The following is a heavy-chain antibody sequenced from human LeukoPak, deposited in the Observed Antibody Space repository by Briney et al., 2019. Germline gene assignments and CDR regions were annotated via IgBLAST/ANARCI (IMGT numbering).Heavy chain of an antibody. Sequence: QPGGSLRLSCAASGFSFSTYALSWVRQAPGKWLEWVSAISGGGDSTYYADSVKGRFTISRDNSKNTLYLQMNSLRAEDTAVYYCAKDTTGSQLGALDIWGQGTMVTVSS. CDR2: ISGGGDST. CDR3: AKDTTGSQLGALDI. J-gene: IGHJ3*02. V-gene: IGHV3-23*01. CDR1: GFSFSTYA. D-gene: IGHD1-1*01.